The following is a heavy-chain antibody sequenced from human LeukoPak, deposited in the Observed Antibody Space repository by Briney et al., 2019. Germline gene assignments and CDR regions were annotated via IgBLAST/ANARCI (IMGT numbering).Heavy chain of an antibody. CDR1: GFTFSSYS. J-gene: IGHJ1*01. Sequence: GGSLRLSCAASGFTFSSYSLNWVRQAPGKGLEWVSVIYSGGSTYYADSVKGRFTISRDNSKNTLYLQMNSLRAEDTAVYYCATSNYYDSSGFHFQHWGQGTLVTVSS. CDR2: IYSGGST. V-gene: IGHV3-53*01. D-gene: IGHD3-22*01. CDR3: ATSNYYDSSGFHFQH.